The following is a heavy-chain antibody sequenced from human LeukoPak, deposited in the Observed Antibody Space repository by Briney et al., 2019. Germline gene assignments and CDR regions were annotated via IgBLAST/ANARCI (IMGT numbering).Heavy chain of an antibody. CDR2: ISYDGSNK. Sequence: GGSLRLSCAASGFTFSSCAMHWVRQAPGKGLEWVAVISYDGSNKYYADSVKGRFTISRDNSKNTLYLQMNSLRAEDTAVYYCARNLIAVPFDYWGQGTLVTVSS. CDR3: ARNLIAVPFDY. CDR1: GFTFSSCA. J-gene: IGHJ4*02. V-gene: IGHV3-30*04. D-gene: IGHD6-19*01.